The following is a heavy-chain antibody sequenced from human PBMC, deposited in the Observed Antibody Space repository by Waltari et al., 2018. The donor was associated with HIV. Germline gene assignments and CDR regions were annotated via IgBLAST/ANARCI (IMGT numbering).Heavy chain of an antibody. CDR1: GFTFSSYG. Sequence: QVQLVESGGGVVQPGRSLRLSCAASGFTFSSYGMHWVRQAPGKGLAWVAVRSYDGSNKYYADAVKGRFTISRDNSKNTLYLQMNSLRAEDTAVYYCAKDTLGFTSCPLGCYYYGMDVWGQGTTVTVSS. D-gene: IGHD2-2*01. V-gene: IGHV3-30*18. CDR3: AKDTLGFTSCPLGCYYYGMDV. CDR2: RSYDGSNK. J-gene: IGHJ6*02.